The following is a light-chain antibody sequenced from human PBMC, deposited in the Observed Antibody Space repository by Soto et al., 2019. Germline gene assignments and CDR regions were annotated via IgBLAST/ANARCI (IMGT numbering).Light chain of an antibody. CDR2: KAS. V-gene: IGKV1-5*03. J-gene: IGKJ1*01. CDR1: QTISSW. Sequence: DIPISQSRSTLSGSVGDRVTTTCRASQTISSWLAWYQQKPGKAPKLLIYKASTLKSGVPSRFSGSGSGTEFTLTISSLQPDDFATYYCQHYNSYSEALGQGTKVDI. CDR3: QHYNSYSEA.